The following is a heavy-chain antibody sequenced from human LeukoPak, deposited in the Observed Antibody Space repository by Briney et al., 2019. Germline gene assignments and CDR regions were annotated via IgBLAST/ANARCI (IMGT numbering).Heavy chain of an antibody. J-gene: IGHJ4*02. V-gene: IGHV3-23*01. CDR1: GFTFSSFA. D-gene: IGHD3-16*01. Sequence: SGGSLRLSCAASGFTFSSFAMSWVRQAPGKGLEWVSTIIGSGGATYYADSVKGRFTISRDNSKNTLYLQMNSLRAEDATLYYCARGWGTTHFDCWVQGTLVTVSS. CDR3: ARGWGTTHFDC. CDR2: IIGSGGAT.